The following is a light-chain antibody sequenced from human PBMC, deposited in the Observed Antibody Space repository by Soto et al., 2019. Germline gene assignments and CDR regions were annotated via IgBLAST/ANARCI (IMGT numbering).Light chain of an antibody. J-gene: IGKJ4*01. Sequence: DIQMTQSTSSLSASVGDTVTITCRASQGINDFLAWFQQKQGKAPKPLISAASSLQSGVPSKFSGSGSDSDFTLTISSLQPEDSATYYCQQYHSYPVTFGGGTKVEIK. V-gene: IGKV1-16*02. CDR3: QQYHSYPVT. CDR2: AAS. CDR1: QGINDF.